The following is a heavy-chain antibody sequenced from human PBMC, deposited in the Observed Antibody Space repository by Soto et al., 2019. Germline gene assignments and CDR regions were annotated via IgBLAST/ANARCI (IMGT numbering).Heavy chain of an antibody. CDR3: ARSDGSGSYHYHYYYYGMDV. CDR2: INHSGST. J-gene: IGHJ6*02. D-gene: IGHD3-10*01. V-gene: IGHV4-34*01. CDR1: GGSFSGYY. Sequence: PSETLSLTCAVYGGSFSGYYWSWIRQPPGKGLEWIGEINHSGSTNYNPSLKSRVTISVDTSKNQFSLKLSSVTAADTAVYYCARSDGSGSYHYHYYYYGMDVWGQGTTVTVSS.